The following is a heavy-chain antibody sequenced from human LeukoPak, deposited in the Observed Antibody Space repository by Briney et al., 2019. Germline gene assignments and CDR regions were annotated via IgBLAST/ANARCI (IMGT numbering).Heavy chain of an antibody. D-gene: IGHD4-17*01. V-gene: IGHV3-11*01. J-gene: IGHJ4*02. Sequence: GGSLRLSCAASGFTFSDYYMSWIRQAPGKGLEWVSYISSSGSTIYYADSVKGRFTISKDNAKNSLYLQMNSLRAEDTAVYYCARDSPFYGDYVDYWGQGTLVTVSS. CDR3: ARDSPFYGDYVDY. CDR1: GFTFSDYY. CDR2: ISSSGSTI.